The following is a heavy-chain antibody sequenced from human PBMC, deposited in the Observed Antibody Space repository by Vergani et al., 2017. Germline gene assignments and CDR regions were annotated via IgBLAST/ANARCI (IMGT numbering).Heavy chain of an antibody. J-gene: IGHJ4*02. CDR3: TRHVPCGDGACLHCDH. CDR2: INPIDSKI. Sequence: EVMLVQSGAEVKKPGESLKISCKYSESSFISNEIAWVRQMSGKGLQWMGNINPIDSKIAYIPSFQGQAIMSLDKSITTAYLQWRSLKASDTAIYYCTRHVPCGDGACLHCDHWGQGTQVTVSS. D-gene: IGHD2-21*01. CDR1: ESSFISNE. V-gene: IGHV5-51*01.